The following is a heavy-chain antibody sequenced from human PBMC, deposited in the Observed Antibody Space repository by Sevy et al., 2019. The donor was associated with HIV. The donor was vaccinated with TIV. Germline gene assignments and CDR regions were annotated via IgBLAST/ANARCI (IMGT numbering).Heavy chain of an antibody. V-gene: IGHV1-2*02. CDR2: INPNSGGT. D-gene: IGHD6-13*01. J-gene: IGHJ4*02. CDR3: AKDRWGIAAAGTGVFYY. CDR1: GYTFTGYY. Sequence: ASVKVSCKASGYTFTGYYMHWVRQAPGQGLEWMGWINPNSGGTDYAQKFQGRVTMTRDTSISIAYMELSRLRSDDTAVYFCAKDRWGIAAAGTGVFYYWGQGALVTLSS.